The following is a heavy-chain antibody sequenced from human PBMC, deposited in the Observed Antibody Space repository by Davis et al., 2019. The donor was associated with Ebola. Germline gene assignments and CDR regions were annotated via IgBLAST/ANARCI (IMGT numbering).Heavy chain of an antibody. CDR3: ARSPSSSRLGFDP. CDR1: GGSISSYY. CDR2: IYYSGST. Sequence: SETLSLTCTVSGGSISSYYWSWIRQPPGKGLEWIGYIYYSGSTNYNPSLKSRVTISVDTSKNQFSLKLSSVTAADTAVYYCARSPSSSRLGFDPWGQGTLVTVSS. D-gene: IGHD6-13*01. V-gene: IGHV4-59*01. J-gene: IGHJ5*02.